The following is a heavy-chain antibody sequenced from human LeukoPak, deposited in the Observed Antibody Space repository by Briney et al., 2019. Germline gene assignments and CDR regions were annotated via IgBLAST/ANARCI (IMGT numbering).Heavy chain of an antibody. J-gene: IGHJ2*01. CDR2: IFYSGTS. D-gene: IGHD2-2*01. CDR1: GGSITTNNHF. V-gene: IGHV4-39*07. Sequence: SETLSLTCNISGGSITTNNHFWGWIRQPPGKGLEWLGSIFYSGTSHDNPSLKGRVTLSVDTSKNQFSLKLSSVTAADTGVYYCARVRCGSTNCYLSAGYFDLWGRGTLVTVSS. CDR3: ARVRCGSTNCYLSAGYFDL.